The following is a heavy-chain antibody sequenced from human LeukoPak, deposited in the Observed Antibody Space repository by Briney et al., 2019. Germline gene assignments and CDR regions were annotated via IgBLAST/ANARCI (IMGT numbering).Heavy chain of an antibody. D-gene: IGHD3-10*02. CDR2: IYSDNT. Sequence: GGSLRLSCTVSGFTVSTNSMSWVRQAPGKGLEWVSFIYSDNTHYSDSVKGRFTISRDNAKNSLYLQMNSLRAEDTAVYYCAELGLTMIGGVWGKGTTDTIS. CDR3: AELGLTMIGGV. V-gene: IGHV3-66*01. CDR1: GFTVSTNS. J-gene: IGHJ6*03.